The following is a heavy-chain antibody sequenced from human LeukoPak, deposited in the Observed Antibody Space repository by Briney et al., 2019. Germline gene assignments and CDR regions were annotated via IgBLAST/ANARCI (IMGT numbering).Heavy chain of an antibody. D-gene: IGHD1-26*01. CDR1: GYTFTSYG. V-gene: IGHV1-18*01. Sequence: ASVKVSCKASGYTFTSYGISWVRQAPGQGLERMGWISAYNGNTNYAQKLQGRVTMTTDTSTSTAYMELRSLRSDDTAVYYCARSSVQYSGSYWAGDYWGQGTLVTVSS. CDR2: ISAYNGNT. CDR3: ARSSVQYSGSYWAGDY. J-gene: IGHJ4*02.